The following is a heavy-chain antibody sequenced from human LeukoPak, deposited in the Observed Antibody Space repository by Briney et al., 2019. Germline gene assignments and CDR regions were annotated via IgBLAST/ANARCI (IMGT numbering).Heavy chain of an antibody. Sequence: SETLSLTCTVSGGSISSSTYFWGWIHQPPGKGLEWIGSIYYYSGSTYYNPSLKSRLTISVDTSKNHFSLKLNSVTAADTSVYYCALRQPVSFYFDYWGQGTLVTVSS. CDR2: IYYYSGST. CDR3: ALRQPVSFYFDY. D-gene: IGHD3-16*01. CDR1: GGSISSSTYF. V-gene: IGHV4-39*07. J-gene: IGHJ4*02.